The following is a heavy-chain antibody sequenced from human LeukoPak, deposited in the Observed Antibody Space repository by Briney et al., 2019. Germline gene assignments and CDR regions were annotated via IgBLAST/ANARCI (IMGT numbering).Heavy chain of an antibody. J-gene: IGHJ5*02. CDR1: GFTLSDYY. CDR2: ISSSGSTI. CDR3: ARAAAAGTRFDP. V-gene: IGHV3-11*01. D-gene: IGHD6-13*01. Sequence: GGSLRLSCAASGFTLSDYYMSWIRQAPGKGLEWVSYISSSGSTIYYADSVKGRFTISRDNAKNSLYLQMNSLRAEDTAVYYCARAAAAGTRFDPWGQGTLVTVSS.